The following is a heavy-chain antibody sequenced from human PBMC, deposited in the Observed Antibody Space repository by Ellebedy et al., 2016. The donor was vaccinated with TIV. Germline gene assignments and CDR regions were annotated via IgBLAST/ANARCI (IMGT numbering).Heavy chain of an antibody. Sequence: SETLSLXXTVSGGSISSSSYYWGWIRQPPGKGLEWIGSIYYSGSTYYNPSLKSRVTISVDTSKNQFSLKLSSVTAADTAVYYCASTNIREQWQFDYWGQGTLVTVSS. CDR3: ASTNIREQWQFDY. CDR2: IYYSGST. J-gene: IGHJ4*02. V-gene: IGHV4-39*01. CDR1: GGSISSSSYY. D-gene: IGHD6-19*01.